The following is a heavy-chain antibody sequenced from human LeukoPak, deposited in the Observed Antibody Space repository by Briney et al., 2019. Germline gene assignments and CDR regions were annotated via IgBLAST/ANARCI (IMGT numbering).Heavy chain of an antibody. D-gene: IGHD7-27*01. CDR3: VRDLNWETY. CDR1: GFIFSSYS. V-gene: IGHV3-48*01. Sequence: PGGSLRLSCAASGFIFSSYSMNWVRQAPGKGLEWVSYISSSSSTMYYAASVKGRFSISRDNAQNSLYLQMNSLRAEDTAVYYCVRDLNWETYWGQGTLVSVSS. J-gene: IGHJ4*02. CDR2: ISSSSSTM.